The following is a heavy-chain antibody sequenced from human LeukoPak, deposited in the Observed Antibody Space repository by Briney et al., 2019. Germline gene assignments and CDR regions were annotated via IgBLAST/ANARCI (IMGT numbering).Heavy chain of an antibody. J-gene: IGHJ4*02. CDR1: GFTFDDYA. CDR2: ISWNSGSI. CDR3: ARPKYSSSWQIFDY. Sequence: PGRSLRLSCAASGFTFDDYAMHWVRQAPGKGLEWVSGISWNSGSIGYADSVKGRFTISRDNAKNSLYLQMNSLRAEDTAVYYCARPKYSSSWQIFDYWGQGTLVTASS. V-gene: IGHV3-9*01. D-gene: IGHD6-13*01.